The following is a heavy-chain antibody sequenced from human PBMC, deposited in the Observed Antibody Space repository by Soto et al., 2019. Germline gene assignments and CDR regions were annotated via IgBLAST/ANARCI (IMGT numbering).Heavy chain of an antibody. CDR2: IYYSGST. CDR3: ARDQREGWSSGSIDP. J-gene: IGHJ5*02. Sequence: QVQLQESGPGLVKPSQTLSLTCTVSGGSISSGGYYWSWSRQHQGKGLEWVGYIYYSGSTYYNPSRKSRVTISVDTSKNQFSLKLSSGTAADTAVYYCARDQREGWSSGSIDPWGQGTLVTV. CDR1: GGSISSGGYY. D-gene: IGHD3-22*01. V-gene: IGHV4-31*03.